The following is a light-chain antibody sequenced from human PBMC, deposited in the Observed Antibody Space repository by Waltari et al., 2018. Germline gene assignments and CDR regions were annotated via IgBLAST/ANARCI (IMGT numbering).Light chain of an antibody. CDR2: AAS. CDR1: QSLLHSNGYNY. Sequence: DIVMTQSPLSLPVTPGEPASISCRSSQSLLHSNGYNYLDWYLQKPGQSPQLLIYAASTLQSGVPSRFSGSGSGTDFTLTISCLQSEDFAIYYCQQYYTYPRTFGQGTKVEV. CDR3: QQYYTYPRT. V-gene: IGKV2-28*01. J-gene: IGKJ1*01.